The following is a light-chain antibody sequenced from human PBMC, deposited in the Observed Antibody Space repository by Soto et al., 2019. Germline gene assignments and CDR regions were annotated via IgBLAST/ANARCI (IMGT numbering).Light chain of an antibody. Sequence: DIHMTQSPSTLTAAIGARVTITCRASQNINSWLAWYQQKPGKAPKVLIYKASSLESGVPSRFSGSGSGTEFTLTISSLQPDDFAIYYCQQYNSYSETFGQGTKVDI. CDR2: KAS. CDR1: QNINSW. V-gene: IGKV1-5*03. J-gene: IGKJ1*01. CDR3: QQYNSYSET.